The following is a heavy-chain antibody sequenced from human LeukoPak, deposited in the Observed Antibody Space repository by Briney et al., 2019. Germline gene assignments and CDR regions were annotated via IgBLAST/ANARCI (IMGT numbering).Heavy chain of an antibody. D-gene: IGHD4/OR15-4a*01. CDR3: AREYGGQSHYWYFDL. Sequence: GGSLRLSCAASGFTFSSYWMSWVRQAPGEGLEWVSYISSSGSTIYYADSVKGRFTISRDNAKNSLYLQMNSLRAEDTAVYYCAREYGGQSHYWYFDLWGRGALVTVSS. J-gene: IGHJ2*01. CDR1: GFTFSSYW. V-gene: IGHV3-48*04. CDR2: ISSSGSTI.